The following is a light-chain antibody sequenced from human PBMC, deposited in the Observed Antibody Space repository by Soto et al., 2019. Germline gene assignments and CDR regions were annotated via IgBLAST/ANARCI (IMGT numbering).Light chain of an antibody. CDR2: VAS. CDR3: QKYGSPLT. Sequence: EIVLTQSPGTLSLSPGERATLSCRASQSVSSNYLAWYQQKPGQAPRLLIYVASTKAPGIPDRVSGSGSGTYFTLTISRLQTEDFAVYYCQKYGSPLTFGGGTKVEIK. CDR1: QSVSSNY. V-gene: IGKV3-20*01. J-gene: IGKJ4*01.